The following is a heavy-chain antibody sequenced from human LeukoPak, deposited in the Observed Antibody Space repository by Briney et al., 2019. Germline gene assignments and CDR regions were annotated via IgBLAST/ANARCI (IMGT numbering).Heavy chain of an antibody. CDR2: FDPEDGET. J-gene: IGHJ3*02. V-gene: IGHV1-24*01. CDR1: GYTLTELS. CDR3: ATMERHRGGALRYFDWLLPARPYDAFDI. D-gene: IGHD3-9*01. Sequence: GASVKDPCKVSGYTLTELSMHWVRQAPGKGLEWMGGFDPEDGETIYAEKFQGRVTMTEDTSTDTAYMELSSLRSEDTAVYYCATMERHRGGALRYFDWLLPARPYDAFDIWGQGTMVTVSS.